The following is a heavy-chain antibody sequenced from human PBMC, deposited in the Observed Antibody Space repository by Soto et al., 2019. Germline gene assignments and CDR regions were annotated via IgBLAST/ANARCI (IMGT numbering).Heavy chain of an antibody. CDR1: GGSFGNSA. V-gene: IGHV1-69*01. Sequence: QVQWVQSGAEVKKPGSSVKVSCKASGGSFGNSAINWVRQTPGQGLEWLGGFIPVYRTLNYAQKFQGRVTITADESTGTAFMTLSSLASDDTAVYYCSTGVIWIGYFTVDSWGQGTRGTVSS. CDR2: FIPVYRTL. CDR3: STGVIWIGYFTVDS. D-gene: IGHD3-3*01. J-gene: IGHJ4*02.